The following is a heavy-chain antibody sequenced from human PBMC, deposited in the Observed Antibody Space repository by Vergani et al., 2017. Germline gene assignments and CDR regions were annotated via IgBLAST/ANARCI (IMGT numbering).Heavy chain of an antibody. J-gene: IGHJ6*02. D-gene: IGHD2-2*01. CDR1: GFTFSSYS. V-gene: IGHV3-21*01. CDR2: ISSSSSYI. CDR3: ARMIVVVPAAMPDPDYYYYYGMDV. Sequence: EVQLVESGGGLVKPGGSLRLSCAASGFTFSSYSMNWVRQAPGKGLEWVSSISSSSSYIYYADSVKGRFTISRDNAKNSLYLQMNSLRAEDTAGYYCARMIVVVPAAMPDPDYYYYYGMDVWGQGTTVTVSS.